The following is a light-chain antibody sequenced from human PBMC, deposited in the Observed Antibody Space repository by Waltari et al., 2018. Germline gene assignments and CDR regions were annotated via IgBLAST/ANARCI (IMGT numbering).Light chain of an antibody. Sequence: QSALTQPASVSGSPGQSITISCTGTSSDVGGYNYVSWYQQHPGKAPKLMIYDVSKRPSGVSNRFSGSKSGNTASLPISGLQAEDEADYYCSSYTSSSTPWVFGGGTKLTVL. J-gene: IGLJ3*02. V-gene: IGLV2-14*01. CDR1: SSDVGGYNY. CDR2: DVS. CDR3: SSYTSSSTPWV.